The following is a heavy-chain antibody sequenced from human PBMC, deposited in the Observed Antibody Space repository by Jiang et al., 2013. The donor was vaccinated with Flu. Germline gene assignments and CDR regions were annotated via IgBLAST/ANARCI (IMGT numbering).Heavy chain of an antibody. CDR1: GYTFTTFG. V-gene: IGHV7-4-1*02. CDR2: INTNTGNP. J-gene: IGHJ4*02. Sequence: QSGSELKKPGASVKVSCKASGYTFTTFGMNWVRRAPGQGLEWMGWINTNTGNPTYAQGFTGRFVFSLDTSVSTAYLQVSGLKADDTAVYYCTRDNWVEGASSFDYWGQGTLVTVSS. D-gene: IGHD1-26*01. CDR3: TRDNWVEGASSFDY.